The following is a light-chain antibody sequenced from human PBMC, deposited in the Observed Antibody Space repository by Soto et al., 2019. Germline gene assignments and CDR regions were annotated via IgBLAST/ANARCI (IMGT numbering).Light chain of an antibody. Sequence: EIVLTQSPGTLYLSPGERATLSCKASQSLSSSQLAWYQQKPGQAPRLLIYGASSRATGIPDRISGSGSGTDFTLTISRLEAEDFAVYCCQQSRGSPLTFGQGTKVEIK. V-gene: IGKV3-20*01. CDR1: QSLSSSQ. CDR3: QQSRGSPLT. CDR2: GAS. J-gene: IGKJ1*01.